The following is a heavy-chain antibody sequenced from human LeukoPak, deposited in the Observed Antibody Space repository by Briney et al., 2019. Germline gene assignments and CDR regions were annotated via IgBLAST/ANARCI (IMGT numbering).Heavy chain of an antibody. Sequence: ASVKVSCKASGGTFSSYAISWVRQAPGQGLEWMGRIIPILGIANYAQKFQGRVTMTTDTTTSTAHMELRSLRSDDTAVYYCADFDYWGQGTLITVSS. J-gene: IGHJ4*02. CDR2: IIPILGIA. V-gene: IGHV1-69*04. CDR3: ADFDY. CDR1: GGTFSSYA.